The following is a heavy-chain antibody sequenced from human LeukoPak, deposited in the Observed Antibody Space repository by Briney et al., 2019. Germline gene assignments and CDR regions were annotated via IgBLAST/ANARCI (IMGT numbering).Heavy chain of an antibody. V-gene: IGHV3-48*01. CDR1: GFTFSSYA. J-gene: IGHJ4*02. CDR3: ATGLDY. CDR2: ISTDSRSK. Sequence: GGSLRLSCAASGFTFSSYAMHWVRQAPGKGLEWVSYISTDSRSKYYADSVKGRFTVSRDNAKNSLYLHMNSLRVEDTAVYFCATGLDYWGQGSLVTVSS. D-gene: IGHD3/OR15-3a*01.